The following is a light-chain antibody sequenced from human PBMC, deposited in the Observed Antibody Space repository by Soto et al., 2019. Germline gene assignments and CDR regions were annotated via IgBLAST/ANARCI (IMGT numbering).Light chain of an antibody. CDR2: WAS. V-gene: IGKV4-1*01. CDR3: QQYYTNALS. J-gene: IGKJ4*01. Sequence: DIVMTQSPDSLAVSLGERATINCKSSQSVLYSSNNKNYLAWYQQKPGQPPKLLIYWASTRESGVPDRFSGSGSGTEFTLNISSLQAEDVAVYCCQQYYTNALSFGGGTKVGVK. CDR1: QSVLYSSNNKNY.